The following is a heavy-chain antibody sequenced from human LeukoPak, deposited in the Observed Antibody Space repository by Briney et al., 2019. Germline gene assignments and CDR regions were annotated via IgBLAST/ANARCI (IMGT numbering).Heavy chain of an antibody. CDR2: INPKSDGT. Sequence: ASVKVSCKASEYTFTSYYMHWVRQAPGQGLEWMGWINPKSDGTKYAQNFQGRVTMTWDTSISTAYMEVSRLTSDDTAMFYCARDPPGTTAFDLWGQGTMVTVSS. J-gene: IGHJ3*01. V-gene: IGHV1-2*02. CDR3: ARDPPGTTAFDL. CDR1: EYTFTSYY. D-gene: IGHD1-1*01.